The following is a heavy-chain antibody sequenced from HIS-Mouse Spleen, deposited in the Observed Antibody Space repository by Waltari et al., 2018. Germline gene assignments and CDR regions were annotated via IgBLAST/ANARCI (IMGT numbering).Heavy chain of an antibody. V-gene: IGHV2-70*15. D-gene: IGHD6-19*01. J-gene: IGHJ4*02. CDR2: IDWDDDK. CDR1: GFSLSTSGMC. CDR3: ARIAEGYSSGWYAFDY. Sequence: QVTLRESGPALVKPTQTLTLPCTFSGFSLSTSGMCVSWIRQPPGKALEWLARIDWDDDKYYSTSLKTRLTISKDTSKNQVVLTMTNMDPVDTATHYCARIAEGYSSGWYAFDYWGQGTLVTVSS.